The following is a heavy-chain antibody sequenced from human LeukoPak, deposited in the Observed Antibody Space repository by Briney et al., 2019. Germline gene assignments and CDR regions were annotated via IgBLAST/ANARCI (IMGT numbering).Heavy chain of an antibody. CDR3: VKRGRGVSDVRAFDI. Sequence: PGGSLRLSCAASGFTFDKYAIHWVRQAPGKGLEWVSGISRDSGSRVYADAVKGRFTISRDNAKNSVYLQMNSLKSEDTALYYCVKRGRGVSDVRAFDIWGQGTMVTVS. D-gene: IGHD5/OR15-5a*01. CDR2: ISRDSGSR. CDR1: GFTFDKYA. V-gene: IGHV3-9*01. J-gene: IGHJ3*02.